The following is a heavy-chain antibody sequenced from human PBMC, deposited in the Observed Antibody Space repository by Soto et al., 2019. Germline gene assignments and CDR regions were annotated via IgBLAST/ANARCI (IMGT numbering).Heavy chain of an antibody. V-gene: IGHV4-39*01. J-gene: IGHJ4*02. CDR3: MNYKSGWEY. D-gene: IGHD6-19*01. Sequence: QLQLQESGPGLVQPSETLSLTCTVSGVSISSRDYYWGWIRQPPGKGLEWIGMISYSGSTYYSPSLKXRXTXXADTSNTQLSLRLSSVTAADTAVFHCMNYKSGWEYWGQGTVVTVSS. CDR1: GVSISSRDYY. CDR2: ISYSGST.